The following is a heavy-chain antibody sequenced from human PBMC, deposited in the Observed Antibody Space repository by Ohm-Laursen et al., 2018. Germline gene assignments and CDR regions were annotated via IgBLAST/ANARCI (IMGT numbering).Heavy chain of an antibody. J-gene: IGHJ3*02. V-gene: IGHV1-46*01. CDR1: GYTFTSYY. CDR3: ARVPDGGNWYYAFDM. CDR2: INPSGGST. D-gene: IGHD4-23*01. Sequence: ASVKVSCKASGYTFTSYYIHWVRQAPGQGLEWMGMINPSGGSTSYAQKFQGRVSMTRDTSTSTVYMELSSLRSEDTAVYYCARVPDGGNWYYAFDMWGQGTMVTVSS.